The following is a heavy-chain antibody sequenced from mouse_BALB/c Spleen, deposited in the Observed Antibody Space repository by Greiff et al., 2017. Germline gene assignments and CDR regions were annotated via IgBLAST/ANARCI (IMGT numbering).Heavy chain of an antibody. Sequence: QVQLQQSGAELMKPGASVKISCKATGYTFSSYWIEWVKQRPGHGLEWIGEILPGSGSTNYNEKFKGKATFTADTSSNTAYMQLSSLTSEDSAVYYCARTLIYYGYDCYAMDYWGQGTSVTVSS. D-gene: IGHD2-2*01. V-gene: IGHV1-9*01. J-gene: IGHJ4*01. CDR3: ARTLIYYGYDCYAMDY. CDR2: ILPGSGST. CDR1: GYTFSSYW.